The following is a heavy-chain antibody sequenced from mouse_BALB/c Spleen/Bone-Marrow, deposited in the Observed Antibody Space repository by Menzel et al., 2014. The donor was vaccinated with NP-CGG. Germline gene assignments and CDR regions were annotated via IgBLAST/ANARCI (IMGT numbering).Heavy chain of an antibody. CDR1: GLTFTDYY. CDR3: ARDKGRVFFDY. Sequence: EVMLAEAGGALVQPGGSLRLSCATSGLTFTDYYMNWVRQPPGKALEWLGFIRNKANGYTTEYSASVKGRFTISSDNSQSILYLQMTTLRAEDSATYYCARDKGRVFFDYWGQGTTLPDSS. CDR2: IRNKANGYTT. J-gene: IGHJ2*01. V-gene: IGHV7-3*02.